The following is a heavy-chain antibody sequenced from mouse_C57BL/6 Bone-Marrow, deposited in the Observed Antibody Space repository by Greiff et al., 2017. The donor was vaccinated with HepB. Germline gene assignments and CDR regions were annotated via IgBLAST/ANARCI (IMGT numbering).Heavy chain of an antibody. CDR2: IYPGDGDS. D-gene: IGHD3-1*01. V-gene: IGHV1-80*01. CDR1: GYAFSNYW. CDR3: ARGARATGFDS. Sequence: VKLMESGAELVRPGSSVKISCKASGYAFSNYWMNWVKQRPGQGLEWIGQIYPGDGDSNHNGKFKGKATLTADKSSSAAYMQLSSLTSEDSAVYVCARGARATGFDSWGQGTTLTVSS. J-gene: IGHJ2*01.